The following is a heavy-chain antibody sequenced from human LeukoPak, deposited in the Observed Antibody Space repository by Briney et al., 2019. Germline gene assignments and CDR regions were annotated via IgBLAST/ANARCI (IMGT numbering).Heavy chain of an antibody. D-gene: IGHD1-1*01. Sequence: PSETLSLTCTVSGGSISISSYYWGWIRQPPGKGLEWIGSIYYSGSTYYNPSLKSRVTISVDTSKNQFSLKLSSVTAADTAVYYCARIWKANYYYYYYMDVWGKGTTVTVSS. CDR2: IYYSGST. V-gene: IGHV4-39*01. J-gene: IGHJ6*03. CDR3: ARIWKANYYYYYYMDV. CDR1: GGSISISSYY.